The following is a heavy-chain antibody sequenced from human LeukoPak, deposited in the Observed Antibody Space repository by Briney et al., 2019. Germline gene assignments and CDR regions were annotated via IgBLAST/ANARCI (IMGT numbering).Heavy chain of an antibody. V-gene: IGHV3-20*04. CDR2: INWNDGST. CDR3: VRDSGRAARRGGFDY. Sequence: GRSLRLSCAASGFTFDDYAMHWVRQAPGKGLEWVSGINWNDGSTGYADSVKGRFTISRDNAKNSLYLQMNSLRAEDTALYYCVRDSGRAARRGGFDYWGQGTLVTVSS. D-gene: IGHD6-6*01. CDR1: GFTFDDYA. J-gene: IGHJ4*02.